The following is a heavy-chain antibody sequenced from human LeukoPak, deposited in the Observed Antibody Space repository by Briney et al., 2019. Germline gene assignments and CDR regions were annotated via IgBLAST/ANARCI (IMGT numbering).Heavy chain of an antibody. D-gene: IGHD2-2*01. V-gene: IGHV4-34*01. CDR1: GGSISSYY. CDR3: ARGANCSSEGYYFDY. CDR2: INHSGST. J-gene: IGHJ4*02. Sequence: SSETLSLTCTVSGGSISSYYWSWIRQPAGKGLEWIGEINHSGSTNYNPSLKSRVTISVDTSKNQFSLKLSSVTAADTAVYYCARGANCSSEGYYFDYWGQGTLVTVSS.